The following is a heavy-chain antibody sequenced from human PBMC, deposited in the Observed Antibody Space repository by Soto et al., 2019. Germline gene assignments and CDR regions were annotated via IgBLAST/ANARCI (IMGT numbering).Heavy chain of an antibody. CDR2: INHSGST. CDR1: GGSFSGYY. D-gene: IGHD2-8*02. V-gene: IGHV4-34*01. CDR3: ARGQSSLLLDC. Sequence: QVQLQQWGAGLLKPSETLSLTCAVYGGSFSGYYWSWIRQPPGKGLEWIGEINHSGSTNYNPSLKRRVTISVDTSKTRFSPRLTSVTAADTAVYYCARGQSSLLLDCWGQGVLVNVSS. J-gene: IGHJ4*02.